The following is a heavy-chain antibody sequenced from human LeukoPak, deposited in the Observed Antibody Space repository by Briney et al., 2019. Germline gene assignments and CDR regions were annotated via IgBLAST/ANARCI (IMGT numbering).Heavy chain of an antibody. CDR2: TYYRSKWYN. CDR1: GDSVSSNSAV. V-gene: IGHV6-1*01. Sequence: SQTLSLTCAISGDSVSSNSAVWIWFRQSPSRGLEWLGRTYYRSKWYNDLAVSVRSRITINPDTSKNQFSLQLNSVTPEDTAVYYCASRYFDYCGQGTLVTVSS. J-gene: IGHJ4*02. CDR3: ASRYFDY.